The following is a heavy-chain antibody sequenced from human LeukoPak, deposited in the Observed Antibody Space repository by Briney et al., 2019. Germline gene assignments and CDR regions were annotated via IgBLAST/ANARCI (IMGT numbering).Heavy chain of an antibody. CDR2: ISGSGGST. V-gene: IGHV3-23*01. Sequence: PGGSLRLSCAASGFTFSSYAMSWVRQAPGKGLEWVSAISGSGGSTYYADSVKGRFTISRDNSKNTLYLQMNSLRAEDTAVYYCASPSTMVRGVIIPPWGQGTLVTVSS. CDR3: ASPSTMVRGVIIPP. J-gene: IGHJ5*02. CDR1: GFTFSSYA. D-gene: IGHD3-10*01.